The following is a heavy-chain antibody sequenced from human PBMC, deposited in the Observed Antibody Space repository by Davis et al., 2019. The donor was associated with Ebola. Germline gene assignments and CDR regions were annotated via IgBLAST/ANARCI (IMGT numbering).Heavy chain of an antibody. Sequence: ASVKVSCKASGYTFTSYAMHWVRQAPGQRLEWMGWINAGNGNTKYSQKFQGRVTITRDTSASTAYMELSSLRSEDTAVYYCARDRAKGYLDDYYYYYGMDVWGQGTTVTVSS. V-gene: IGHV1-3*01. CDR3: ARDRAKGYLDDYYYYYGMDV. J-gene: IGHJ6*02. CDR1: GYTFTSYA. CDR2: INAGNGNT. D-gene: IGHD5-12*01.